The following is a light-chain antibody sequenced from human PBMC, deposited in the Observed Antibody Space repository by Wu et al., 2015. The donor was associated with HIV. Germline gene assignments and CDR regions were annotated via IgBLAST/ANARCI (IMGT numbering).Light chain of an antibody. V-gene: IGKV1-5*03. Sequence: SVETRVTITCGQSDIGTXLAWYQHRPGKAPQLLIYKASTLEVVSHLGSAAVGLGLEFTLTISSLQPDDFAVYYCQQYNALSTFGQGTKVEI. CDR3: QQYNALST. CDR2: KAS. J-gene: IGKJ1*01. CDR1: DIGTX.